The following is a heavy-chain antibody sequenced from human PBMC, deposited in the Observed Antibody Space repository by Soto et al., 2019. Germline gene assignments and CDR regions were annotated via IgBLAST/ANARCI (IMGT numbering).Heavy chain of an antibody. Sequence: GESLKISCKGSGYSFTSYWIGRVRQMPGKGLEWMGIIYPGDSDTRYSPSFQGQVTISADKSISTAYLQWSSLKASDTAMYYCASVHCSSTSCYVFDAFDIWGQGTMVTVSS. J-gene: IGHJ3*02. CDR1: GYSFTSYW. CDR3: ASVHCSSTSCYVFDAFDI. D-gene: IGHD2-2*01. CDR2: IYPGDSDT. V-gene: IGHV5-51*01.